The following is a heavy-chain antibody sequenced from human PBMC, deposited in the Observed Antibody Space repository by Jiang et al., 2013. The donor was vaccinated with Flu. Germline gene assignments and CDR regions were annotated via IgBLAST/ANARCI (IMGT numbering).Heavy chain of an antibody. D-gene: IGHD3-10*01. J-gene: IGHJ6*02. Sequence: YYSGSTYYNPSLKSRVTISVDTSKNQFSLKLSSVTAADTAVYYCARDRKVQGLHYYYYYDMDVWGQGTTVTVSS. V-gene: IGHV4-39*07. CDR2: YYSGST. CDR3: ARDRKVQGLHYYYYYDMDV.